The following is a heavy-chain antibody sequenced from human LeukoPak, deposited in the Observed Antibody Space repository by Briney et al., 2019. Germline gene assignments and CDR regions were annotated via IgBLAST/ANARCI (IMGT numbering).Heavy chain of an antibody. D-gene: IGHD3-22*01. Sequence: PSETLSLTCTVSGDSITSFYWNWIRQPPGKGLEWIGYIYYSGSTNYNPSLKSRVTISIDTSKNQFSLKLSSVTAAETAVYYCARIFYYYDSSGYYNDAFDIWGQGTMVTVSS. J-gene: IGHJ3*02. CDR3: ARIFYYYDSSGYYNDAFDI. CDR1: GDSITSFY. V-gene: IGHV4-59*01. CDR2: IYYSGST.